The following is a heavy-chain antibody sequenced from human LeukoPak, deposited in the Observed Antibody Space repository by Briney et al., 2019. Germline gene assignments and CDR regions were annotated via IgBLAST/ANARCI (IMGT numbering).Heavy chain of an antibody. CDR2: ISGSGVGGKT. CDR3: AKRISAYGYHFDY. J-gene: IGHJ4*02. CDR1: GFTFSNYA. Sequence: GGSLRLSCAASGFTFSNYAMSWVRQAPGKGLEWVSGISGSGVGGKTFYADSVKGRFTISRDDSKNTLYLQMNSLRAEDTAVYYCAKRISAYGYHFDYWGQGTLVTVSS. D-gene: IGHD5-12*01. V-gene: IGHV3-23*01.